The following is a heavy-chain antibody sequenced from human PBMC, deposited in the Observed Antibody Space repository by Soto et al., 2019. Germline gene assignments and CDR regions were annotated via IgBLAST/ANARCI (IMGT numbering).Heavy chain of an antibody. V-gene: IGHV3-23*01. CDR3: AKDPGAGVFGELLYGAGYFDY. D-gene: IGHD3-10*02. CDR1: GFTFSSYA. CDR2: ISGSGGST. Sequence: GGSLRLSCAASGFTFSSYAMSWVRQAPGEGLEWVSAISGSGGSTYYADSVKGRFTISRDNSKNTLYLQMNSLRAEDTAVYYCAKDPGAGVFGELLYGAGYFDYWGKGTLVTVSS. J-gene: IGHJ4*02.